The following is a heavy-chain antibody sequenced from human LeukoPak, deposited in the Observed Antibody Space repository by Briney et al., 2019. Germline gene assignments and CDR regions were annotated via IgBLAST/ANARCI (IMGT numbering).Heavy chain of an antibody. CDR3: AKKGDSSGWQSYYYYYMDV. CDR1: GFTFSSYG. D-gene: IGHD6-19*01. J-gene: IGHJ6*03. Sequence: GGSLRLSCAASGFTFSSYGMHWVRQAPGKGLEWVAVISYDGSNKYYADSVKGRFTISRDNSKNTLCLQMNSLRAEDTAVYYCAKKGDSSGWQSYYYYYMDVWGKGTTVTVSS. V-gene: IGHV3-30*18. CDR2: ISYDGSNK.